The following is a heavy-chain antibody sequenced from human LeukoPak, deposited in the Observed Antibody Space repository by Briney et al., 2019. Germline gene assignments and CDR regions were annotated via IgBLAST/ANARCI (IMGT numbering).Heavy chain of an antibody. CDR2: ISGSGGST. J-gene: IGHJ6*03. Sequence: GGSLRLSCAASGLAFSSYAMSWVRQAPGKGLEWVSGISGSGGSTYYADSVKGRFTISRDNSNNTLYLQMNSLRAEDTAVYCCAKVPLTWLVRDYYYMDVWGKGTTVTVSS. D-gene: IGHD2-21*01. CDR3: AKVPLTWLVRDYYYMDV. CDR1: GLAFSSYA. V-gene: IGHV3-23*01.